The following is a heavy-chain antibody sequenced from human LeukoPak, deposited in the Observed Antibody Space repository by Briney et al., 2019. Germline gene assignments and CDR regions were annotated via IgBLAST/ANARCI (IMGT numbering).Heavy chain of an antibody. V-gene: IGHV3-66*01. CDR3: ARGDGYCSSASCSGN. J-gene: IGHJ4*02. D-gene: IGHD2-2*03. CDR1: GFTVSSNY. Sequence: GGSLRLSCAASGFTVSSNYMSWVRQTPGKGLAWVSVLYSGGNTYYADSVKGRFTISRDNSKNTLYLQMKSLRPEDTAVYYCARGDGYCSSASCSGNWGQGTLVTVSS. CDR2: LYSGGNT.